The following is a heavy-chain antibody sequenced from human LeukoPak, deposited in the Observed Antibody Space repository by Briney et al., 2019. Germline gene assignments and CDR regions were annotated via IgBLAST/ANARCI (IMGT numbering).Heavy chain of an antibody. Sequence: GGSLRLSXAASGLTFSRYSMNWVRQAPGKGLEWVSYISSSSSTIYYADSVKGRFTISRDNAKNSLYLQMNSLRAEDTAVYYCARDLEWLLSYFDYWGQGTLVTVSS. V-gene: IGHV3-48*01. CDR2: ISSSSSTI. CDR1: GLTFSRYS. J-gene: IGHJ4*02. CDR3: ARDLEWLLSYFDY. D-gene: IGHD3-3*01.